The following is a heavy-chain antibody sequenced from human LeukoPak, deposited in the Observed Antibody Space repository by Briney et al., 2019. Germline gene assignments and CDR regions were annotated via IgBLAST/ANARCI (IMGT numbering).Heavy chain of an antibody. D-gene: IGHD6-13*01. CDR2: IIPIFGTA. Sequence: SVKVSCKASGGTFSSYAISWVRQALGQGLEWMGGIIPIFGTANYAQKFQGRVTITADESTSTAYMELSSLRSEDTAVYYCARDPGSSYSSSWYDYYYMDVWGKGTTVTISS. J-gene: IGHJ6*03. V-gene: IGHV1-69*13. CDR3: ARDPGSSYSSSWYDYYYMDV. CDR1: GGTFSSYA.